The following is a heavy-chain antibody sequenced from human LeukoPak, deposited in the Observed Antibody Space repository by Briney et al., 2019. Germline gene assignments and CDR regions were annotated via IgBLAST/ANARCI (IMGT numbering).Heavy chain of an antibody. Sequence: ASVKVSCKASGYTFTSYRITWERQAPGQGLEWMGWISAHKGNTLYTQKFQGRLTMTTDTSTTTAYMELRSLRSDDTAVYYCARLELEQRSWFDPWGQGTLVTVSS. CDR2: ISAHKGNT. D-gene: IGHD1/OR15-1a*01. J-gene: IGHJ5*02. CDR1: GYTFTSYR. CDR3: ARLELEQRSWFDP. V-gene: IGHV1-18*01.